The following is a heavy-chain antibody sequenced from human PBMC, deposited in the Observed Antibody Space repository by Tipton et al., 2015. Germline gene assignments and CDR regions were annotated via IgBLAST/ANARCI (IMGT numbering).Heavy chain of an antibody. Sequence: TLSLTCAVYGGSFSGYYWSWIRQPPGKGLEWIAEINHGGSINCNPSLKSRCTISVDTSKNQFSLNLISVTAADTAVYYCARLRGYTYGYFDYWSQGTLVTVSS. CDR2: INHGGSI. J-gene: IGHJ4*02. CDR3: ARLRGYTYGYFDY. CDR1: GGSFSGYY. V-gene: IGHV4-34*01. D-gene: IGHD5-18*01.